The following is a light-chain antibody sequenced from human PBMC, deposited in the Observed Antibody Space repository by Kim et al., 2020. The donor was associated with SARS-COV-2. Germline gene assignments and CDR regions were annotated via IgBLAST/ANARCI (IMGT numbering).Light chain of an antibody. J-gene: IGKJ2*01. CDR2: GAS. Sequence: IQLTQSPSSLSASVGDRVTITCRARQGSSSYLAWYQQKPGKGPKRLIYGASTLQSGVPSRFRGSGSGTDFTLTISSLQPEDFATYYCLQLNSYPYTFGQGTKLEI. CDR3: LQLNSYPYT. V-gene: IGKV1-9*01. CDR1: QGSSSY.